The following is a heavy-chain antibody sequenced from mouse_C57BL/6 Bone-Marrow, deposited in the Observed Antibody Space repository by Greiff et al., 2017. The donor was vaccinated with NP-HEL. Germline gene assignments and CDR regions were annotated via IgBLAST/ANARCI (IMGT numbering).Heavy chain of an antibody. CDR3: ARGSAYSNPFAY. D-gene: IGHD2-5*01. Sequence: VQLQQPGAELVKPGASVKLSCKASGYTFTSYWMHWVKQRPGQGLEWIGMIHPNSGSTNYNEKFKSKATLTVDKSSSTAYMQRSSLTSEDSAVYYCARGSAYSNPFAYWGQGTLVTVSA. CDR1: GYTFTSYW. V-gene: IGHV1-64*01. CDR2: IHPNSGST. J-gene: IGHJ3*01.